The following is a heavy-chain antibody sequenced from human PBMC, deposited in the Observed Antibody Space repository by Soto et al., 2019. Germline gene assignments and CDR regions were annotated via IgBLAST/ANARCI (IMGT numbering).Heavy chain of an antibody. D-gene: IGHD4-4*01. J-gene: IGHJ6*02. CDR1: GGSISSYY. Sequence: SETLSLTCTVSGGSISSYYWSWIRQPPGKGLEWIGYIYYSGSTNYNPSLKSRVTISVDTSRNQFSLKLSSVTAADTAVYYCTRRGLQPSPIYYYGMDVWGQGTTVTVSS. CDR3: TRRGLQPSPIYYYGMDV. V-gene: IGHV4-59*01. CDR2: IYYSGST.